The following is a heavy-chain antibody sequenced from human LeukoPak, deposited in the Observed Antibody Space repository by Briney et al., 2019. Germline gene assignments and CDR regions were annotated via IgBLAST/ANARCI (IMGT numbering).Heavy chain of an antibody. CDR3: ARLITGTTTAFVI. Sequence: SETLSLTCTVSGGSISGYYWSWIRQPAGKGLEWIGRVYTSGSTHYNPSLKSRVTMSVDTSKNQFSLKLSSVTAADTAVYYCARLITGTTTAFVIWGQGTMVTVSS. CDR1: GGSISGYY. CDR2: VYTSGST. V-gene: IGHV4-4*07. D-gene: IGHD1-7*01. J-gene: IGHJ3*02.